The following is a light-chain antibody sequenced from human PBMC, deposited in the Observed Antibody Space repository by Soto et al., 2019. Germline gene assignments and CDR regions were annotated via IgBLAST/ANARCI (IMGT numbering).Light chain of an antibody. CDR2: EVN. J-gene: IGLJ1*01. Sequence: QSALSQPASVSGSPGQPITISCTVTSSDVGSHNYVSWYQQHPGKAPKLIIFEVNSRPSGVSNRFSGSKSGSAASLTISGLQAEDEADYYCSSYSSTSTPYVFGGGTKVTVL. V-gene: IGLV2-14*01. CDR3: SSYSSTSTPYV. CDR1: SSDVGSHNY.